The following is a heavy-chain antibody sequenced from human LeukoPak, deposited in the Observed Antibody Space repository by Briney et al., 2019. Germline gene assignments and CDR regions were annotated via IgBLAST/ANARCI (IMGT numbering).Heavy chain of an antibody. V-gene: IGHV1-18*01. CDR3: ARDRDITMVRSRPDY. D-gene: IGHD3-10*01. CDR1: GYTFTSYG. CDR2: ISAYNGNT. Sequence: ASVKVSCKASGYTFTSYGISWVRQAPGQGLEWMGWISAYNGNTNYAQKLQGRVTMTTDTSTSTAYMELRSLRSDDTAVYYCARDRDITMVRSRPDYWGQGTPVTVSS. J-gene: IGHJ4*02.